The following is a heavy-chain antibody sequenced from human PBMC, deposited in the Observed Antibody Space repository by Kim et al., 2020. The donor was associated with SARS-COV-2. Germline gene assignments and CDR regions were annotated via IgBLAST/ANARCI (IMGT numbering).Heavy chain of an antibody. D-gene: IGHD3-3*01. J-gene: IGHJ6*02. Sequence: SETLSLTCTVSGGSISSYYWSWIRQPAGKGLEWIGRIYTSGSTNYNPSLKSRVTMSVDTSKNQFSLKLSSVTAADTAVYYCARESTSGGSYYDFWSGYFSYYYYGMDVWGQGTTVTVSS. CDR3: ARESTSGGSYYDFWSGYFSYYYYGMDV. CDR2: IYTSGST. V-gene: IGHV4-4*07. CDR1: GGSISSYY.